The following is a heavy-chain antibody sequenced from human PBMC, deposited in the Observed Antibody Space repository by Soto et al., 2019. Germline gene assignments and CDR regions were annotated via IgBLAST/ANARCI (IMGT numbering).Heavy chain of an antibody. V-gene: IGHV3-74*01. D-gene: IGHD2-15*01. CDR3: ARIFQGTCCRGGNCYSNY. Sequence: EVQLVESGGDLVQPGGSLRLSCAASGFTFSSYWMHWVRQDPEKGLVWVSRINGDGISTSYADSVKGRFTISRDNAKDAVYLHMNSLGAEDTAVYDCARIFQGTCCRGGNCYSNYWGQGTLVTVSS. CDR1: GFTFSSYW. J-gene: IGHJ4*02. CDR2: INGDGIST.